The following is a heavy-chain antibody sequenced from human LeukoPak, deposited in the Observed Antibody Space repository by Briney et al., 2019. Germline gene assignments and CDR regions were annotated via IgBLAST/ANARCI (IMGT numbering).Heavy chain of an antibody. J-gene: IGHJ6*02. CDR3: ARPGDGSGSYLGMDV. Sequence: PGGSLRLSCAAPGFTFSSYSMNWVRQAPGKGLEWVSSISGSSSYIYYADSVKGRFTISRDNAKNSLYLQMNSLGAEDTAVYYCARPGDGSGSYLGMDVWGQGTTVTVSS. CDR1: GFTFSSYS. CDR2: ISGSSSYI. D-gene: IGHD3-10*01. V-gene: IGHV3-21*01.